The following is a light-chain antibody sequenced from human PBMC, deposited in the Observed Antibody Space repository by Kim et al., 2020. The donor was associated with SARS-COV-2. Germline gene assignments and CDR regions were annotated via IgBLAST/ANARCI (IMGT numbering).Light chain of an antibody. V-gene: IGKV3-15*01. J-gene: IGKJ4*01. CDR1: QSVSSN. CDR3: QQYNNWPPLT. Sequence: SPGQRATLSCRASQSVSSNLAWYQQTPGQAPRLLIYGASTRATGIPARFSGSGSGTEFTLTISSLQSEDFAVYYCQQYNNWPPLTFGGGTKVDI. CDR2: GAS.